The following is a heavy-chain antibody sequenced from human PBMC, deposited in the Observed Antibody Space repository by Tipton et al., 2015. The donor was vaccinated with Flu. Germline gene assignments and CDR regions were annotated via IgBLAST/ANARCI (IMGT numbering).Heavy chain of an antibody. D-gene: IGHD3-10*01. Sequence: GLVKPSETLSLTCTVSGGSISSYYWHWIRQSPGKGLEWIGYVHYNGDTIYNSALRSRVTISVDTSKNQFSLRLRSMTAADTARYYCARDLFDSGNYLVYWGQGVRVIVSS. J-gene: IGHJ4*02. CDR2: VHYNGDT. V-gene: IGHV4-59*01. CDR1: GGSISSYY. CDR3: ARDLFDSGNYLVY.